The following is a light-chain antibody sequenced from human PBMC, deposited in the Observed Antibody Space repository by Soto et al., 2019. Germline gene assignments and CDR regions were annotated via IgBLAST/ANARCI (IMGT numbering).Light chain of an antibody. V-gene: IGKV3-20*01. CDR1: QSVSSGY. Sequence: EIVLTQSPGTLSLSPGERATLSCRASQSVSSGYLAWYQQKPGHAPRLLIYGASSRATGIPDRFSGSGSGTDFTLTISRPEPEDFAVYYCQQYGNSPRTFGQGTKLEIK. CDR3: QQYGNSPRT. CDR2: GAS. J-gene: IGKJ2*02.